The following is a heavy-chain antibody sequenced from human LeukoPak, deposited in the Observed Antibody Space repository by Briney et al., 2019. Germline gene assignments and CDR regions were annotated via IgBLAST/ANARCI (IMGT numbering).Heavy chain of an antibody. J-gene: IGHJ4*02. V-gene: IGHV4-34*01. CDR1: GGSFSGYY. Sequence: SETLSLTCAVYGGSFSGYYWSWIRQPPGKGLEWIGEINHSGSTNYNPSLKSRVTISIDTSKNQFSLKLSSVTAADTAVYYCARGFKEILWFGEFKYFDYWGQGTLVTVSS. CDR2: INHSGST. CDR3: ARGFKEILWFGEFKYFDY. D-gene: IGHD3-10*01.